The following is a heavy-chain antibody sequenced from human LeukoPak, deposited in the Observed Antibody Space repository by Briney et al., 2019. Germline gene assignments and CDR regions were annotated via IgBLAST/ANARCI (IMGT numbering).Heavy chain of an antibody. CDR2: ISSSSSYI. V-gene: IGHV3-21*01. CDR3: ARMGSALEVGANAFDI. J-gene: IGHJ3*02. Sequence: GGSLRLSCAASGFTFSSYSMNWVRQAPGKGLEWVSSISSSSSYIYYADSVKGRFTISRDNTKNSLYLQMSSLRVEDTAVYYCARMGSALEVGANAFDIWGPGTMVTVSS. D-gene: IGHD2-15*01. CDR1: GFTFSSYS.